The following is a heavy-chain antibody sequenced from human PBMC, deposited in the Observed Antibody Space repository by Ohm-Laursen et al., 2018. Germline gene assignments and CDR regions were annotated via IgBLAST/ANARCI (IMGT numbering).Heavy chain of an antibody. V-gene: IGHV4-31*03. CDR1: GGSISSGGYY. CDR2: IYYSGST. J-gene: IGHJ2*01. Sequence: SQTLSLTCTVSGGSISSGGYYWSWIRQHPGKGLEWIGYIYYSGSTYYNPSLKSRVTISVDTSKNQFSLKLSSVTAADTAVNYCARVSVAGGWYFDLWGRGTLVTVSS. D-gene: IGHD6-19*01. CDR3: ARVSVAGGWYFDL.